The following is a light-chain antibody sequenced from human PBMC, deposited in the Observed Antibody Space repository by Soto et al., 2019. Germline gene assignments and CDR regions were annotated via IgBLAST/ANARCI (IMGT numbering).Light chain of an antibody. J-gene: IGKJ1*01. Sequence: EIVLTQSPGTLSLSPGERATLSCRASQSVSSNYLAWYQQQPGQAPRLLIYGASSRATGIPDRFSGSGSGTAFTLTISRLEPEDFALYYCQQYGSSPQTFGQGTKVEI. CDR3: QQYGSSPQT. CDR2: GAS. V-gene: IGKV3-20*01. CDR1: QSVSSNY.